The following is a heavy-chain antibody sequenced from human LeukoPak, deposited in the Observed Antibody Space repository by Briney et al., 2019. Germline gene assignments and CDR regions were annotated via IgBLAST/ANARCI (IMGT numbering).Heavy chain of an antibody. V-gene: IGHV1-18*01. D-gene: IGHD3-10*01. CDR3: ARDYRNYSGLGSYR. CDR1: GYPFNSYG. CDR2: LSSYNGST. J-gene: IGHJ4*02. Sequence: ASVKVFCKASGYPFNSYGISWVRQAPGQGLEWMGWLSSYNGSTNYAQKLQGRVTMTTDTSTSTAYMELRRLRSDDTAVYYCARDYRNYSGLGSYRWSQGTLVTVSS.